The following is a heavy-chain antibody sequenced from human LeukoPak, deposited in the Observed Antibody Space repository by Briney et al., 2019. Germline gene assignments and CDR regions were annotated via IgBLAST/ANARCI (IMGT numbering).Heavy chain of an antibody. D-gene: IGHD3-22*01. CDR1: GYTFTSYD. V-gene: IGHV1-46*01. Sequence: ASVKVSCKASGYTFTSYDINWVRQAPGQGLEWMGIINPSGGSTSYAQKFQGRVTMTRDTSTGTVYMELSSLRSEDTAVYYCARVEYYYDSSGYYLYYFDYWGQGTLVTVSS. CDR2: INPSGGST. CDR3: ARVEYYYDSSGYYLYYFDY. J-gene: IGHJ4*02.